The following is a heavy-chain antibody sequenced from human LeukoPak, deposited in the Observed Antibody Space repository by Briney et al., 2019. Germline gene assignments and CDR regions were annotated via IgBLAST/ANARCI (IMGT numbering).Heavy chain of an antibody. V-gene: IGHV1-69*13. CDR1: GGTFSSYA. CDR3: AREDPDLHYYGSGSYGR. CDR2: IIPIFGTA. J-gene: IGHJ4*02. Sequence: SVKVSCKASGGTFSSYAISWVRQAPGQGLEWMGGIIPIFGTANYAQKFQGRVTITADESTSTAYMELSSLRSEDTAVYYCAREDPDLHYYGSGSYGRWGQGTLVTVSS. D-gene: IGHD3-10*01.